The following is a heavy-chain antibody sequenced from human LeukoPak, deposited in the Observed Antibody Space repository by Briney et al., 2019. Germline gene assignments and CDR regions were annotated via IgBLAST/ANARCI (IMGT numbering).Heavy chain of an antibody. V-gene: IGHV4-34*01. CDR3: APRGDIEHSYGYGKWFDP. D-gene: IGHD5-18*01. J-gene: IGHJ5*02. Sequence: KSSETLSLTCAVYGGSFSGYYWSWIRQPPGKGLQWTGEINHSGSTNYNASLKSRVTISVDTSKNQFSLRLSSVTAADTAVYYCAPRGDIEHSYGYGKWFDPWGQGTRVTVSS. CDR1: GGSFSGYY. CDR2: INHSGST.